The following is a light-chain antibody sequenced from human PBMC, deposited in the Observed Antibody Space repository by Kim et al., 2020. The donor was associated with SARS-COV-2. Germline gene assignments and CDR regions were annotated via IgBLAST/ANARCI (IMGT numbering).Light chain of an antibody. CDR3: LQGTHWLPGFT. CDR1: QSLLHSDGNTY. V-gene: IGKV2-30*02. J-gene: IGKJ3*01. Sequence: DVVMTQSPLSLSVTLGQPASISCRSSQSLLHSDGNTYLHWFLQRPGQSPRRLISMVSNRDSGVPDRFSGSGSGTDFTLKISRVEAEDVGVYYCLQGTHWLPGFTFGPGTKVDIK. CDR2: MVS.